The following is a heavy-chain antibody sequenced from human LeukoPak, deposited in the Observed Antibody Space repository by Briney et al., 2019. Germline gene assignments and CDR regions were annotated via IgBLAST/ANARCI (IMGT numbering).Heavy chain of an antibody. V-gene: IGHV3-30-3*01. J-gene: IGHJ4*02. CDR2: ISYDGSNE. CDR1: GFTFSSYA. Sequence: GRSLRLPCAASGFTFSSYAMHWVRQAPGKGLEWVAVISYDGSNEYYADSVKGRFTISRDNSKNTLYLQMNSLRAEDTAVYYCARVGYYASGPFSYFDYWGQGTLVTVTS. D-gene: IGHD3-10*01. CDR3: ARVGYYASGPFSYFDY.